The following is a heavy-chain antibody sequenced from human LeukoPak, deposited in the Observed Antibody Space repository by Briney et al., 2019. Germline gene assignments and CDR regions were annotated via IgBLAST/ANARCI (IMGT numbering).Heavy chain of an antibody. CDR2: ADHTGST. J-gene: IGHJ6*03. CDR3: ARGRVSSSTWYSTYYYYFYMDV. CDR1: DDSITMYY. D-gene: IGHD1-1*01. Sequence: SETLSLTCSVSDDSITMYYWTWIRQPPGKGLEWIGYADHTGSTNFNPSLNGRVSISRDTTNNLFSLRLRSVTAADTAVYFCARGRVSSSTWYSTYYYYFYMDVWGKGTTVTVSS. V-gene: IGHV4-59*01.